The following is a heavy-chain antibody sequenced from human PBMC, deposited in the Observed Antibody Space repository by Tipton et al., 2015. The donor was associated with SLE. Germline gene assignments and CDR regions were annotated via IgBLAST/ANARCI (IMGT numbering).Heavy chain of an antibody. CDR2: INHIGRP. CDR3: AIRDDY. Sequence: TLSLTCAVYGGSFSGYYWSWIRQPPGKGLEWIGEINHIGRPNYNPSLKSRVTISVDTSKNQFSPKLSFVTAADTAVYYCAIRDDYWGQGTLVPVSS. J-gene: IGHJ4*02. CDR1: GGSFSGYY. V-gene: IGHV4-34*01.